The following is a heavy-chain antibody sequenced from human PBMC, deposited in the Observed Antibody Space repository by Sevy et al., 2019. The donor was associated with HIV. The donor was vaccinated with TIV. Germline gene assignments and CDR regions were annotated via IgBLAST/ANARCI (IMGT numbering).Heavy chain of an antibody. CDR1: GSTLTQLS. CDR3: ASTRDYYESNGYYFDF. Sequence: ASVKVSCKVSGSTLTQLSMHWVRQAPGIGLEGMVTFDPEDGKTLYAQKFQGRVTMTEATSTHTAYMELSSLTSEDTAIYYCASTRDYYESNGYYFDFWGQGTLVTVSS. V-gene: IGHV1-24*01. J-gene: IGHJ4*02. D-gene: IGHD3-22*01. CDR2: FDPEDGKT.